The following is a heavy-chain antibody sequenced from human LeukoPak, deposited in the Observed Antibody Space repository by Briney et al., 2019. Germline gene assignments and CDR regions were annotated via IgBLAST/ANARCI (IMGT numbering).Heavy chain of an antibody. D-gene: IGHD6-6*01. CDR3: VKASSSSPQYNWFDA. J-gene: IGHJ5*02. Sequence: GGSLRLSCAASGFTFSTYAMSWVRQAPGKGLEWVSVVSGTGGRTYYADSVKGRFTISRDNTKNTLYLQMNSLRAEDTALYYCVKASSSSPQYNWFDAWGQGTLVTVSS. CDR2: VSGTGGRT. CDR1: GFTFSTYA. V-gene: IGHV3-23*01.